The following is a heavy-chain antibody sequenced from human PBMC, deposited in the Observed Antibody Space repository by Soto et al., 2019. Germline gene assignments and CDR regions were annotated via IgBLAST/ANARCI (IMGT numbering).Heavy chain of an antibody. CDR1: GYTFTSYG. D-gene: IGHD3-22*01. CDR2: ISAYNGNT. Sequence: ASVKVSCKASGYTFTSYGISWVRQAPGQGLEWMGWISAYNGNTNYAQKLQGRVTMTTDTSTSTAYMELRSLRSDDTAVYYCARADYYGSSGYWYFEPWGRGTLVTLSS. J-gene: IGHJ2*01. V-gene: IGHV1-18*01. CDR3: ARADYYGSSGYWYFEP.